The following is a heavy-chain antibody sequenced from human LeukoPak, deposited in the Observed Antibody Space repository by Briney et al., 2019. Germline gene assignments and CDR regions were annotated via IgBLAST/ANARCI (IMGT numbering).Heavy chain of an antibody. V-gene: IGHV1-69*05. CDR1: GGTFSSYA. CDR3: ASDVGSSGWYTDLGY. D-gene: IGHD6-19*01. CDR2: IIPIFGTA. Sequence: SVKVSCKASGGTFSSYAISWVRQAPGQGLEWMGGIIPIFGTANYAQKSQGRVTITTDESTSTAYMELSSLRSEDTAVYYCASDVGSSGWYTDLGYWGQGTLVTVSS. J-gene: IGHJ4*02.